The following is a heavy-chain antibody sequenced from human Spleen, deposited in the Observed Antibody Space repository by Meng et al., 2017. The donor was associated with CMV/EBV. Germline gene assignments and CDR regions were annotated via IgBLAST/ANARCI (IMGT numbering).Heavy chain of an antibody. CDR2: IYTTGST. CDR3: ASLGRAGGDHY. D-gene: IGHD2-21*01. CDR1: GDSISSRNYY. J-gene: IGHJ4*02. V-gene: IGHV4-39*01. Sequence: SETLSLTCSVSGDSISSRNYYWGWVRQPPGKGLDCIATIYTTGSTYYNPSLKSRLSISVDTSKNQFSLQLNSVTAADTAVYYCASLGRAGGDHYWGQGTRVTVSS.